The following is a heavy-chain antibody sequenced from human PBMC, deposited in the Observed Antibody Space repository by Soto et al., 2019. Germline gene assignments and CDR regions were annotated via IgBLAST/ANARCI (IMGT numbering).Heavy chain of an antibody. Sequence: PWETLSLTCAFYVVSFSGYYWSCIRQPPGKGLEWIGEINHSGSTNYNPSLKSRVTISVDTSKNQFSLKLSSVTAADTAVYYCARAARAYYFEYLGQRTLVNVSS. D-gene: IGHD5-18*01. J-gene: IGHJ4*02. CDR1: VVSFSGYY. V-gene: IGHV4-34*01. CDR2: INHSGST. CDR3: ARAARAYYFEY.